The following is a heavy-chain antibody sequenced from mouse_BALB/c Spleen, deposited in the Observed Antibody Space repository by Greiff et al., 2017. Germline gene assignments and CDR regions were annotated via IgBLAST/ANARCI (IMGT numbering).Heavy chain of an antibody. CDR1: GFTFSSFG. D-gene: IGHD2-10*02. J-gene: IGHJ4*01. CDR3: ARSKYGNYLYAMDY. CDR2: ISSGSSTI. V-gene: IGHV5-17*02. Sequence: EVKVVESGGGLVQPGGSRKLSCAASGFTFSSFGMHWVRQAPEKGLEWVAYISSGSSTIYYADTVKGRFTISRDNPKNTLFLQMTSLRSEDTAMYYCARSKYGNYLYAMDYWGQGTSVTVSS.